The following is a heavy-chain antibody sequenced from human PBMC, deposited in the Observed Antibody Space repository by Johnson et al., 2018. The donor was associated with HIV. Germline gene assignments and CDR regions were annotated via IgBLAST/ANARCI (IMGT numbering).Heavy chain of an antibody. J-gene: IGHJ3*02. CDR1: GFSFSNYW. Sequence: VQLVESGGGLVQSGGSLRLSCVVSGFSFSNYWMTWVRQVPGKGLEWVAFIRYDGSNKYYADSVKGRFTISRDNSKNTLYLQMNSLRAEDTAVYYCARDRPIAAAGHDAFDIWGQGTMVTVSS. CDR3: ARDRPIAAAGHDAFDI. V-gene: IGHV3-30*02. D-gene: IGHD6-13*01. CDR2: IRYDGSNK.